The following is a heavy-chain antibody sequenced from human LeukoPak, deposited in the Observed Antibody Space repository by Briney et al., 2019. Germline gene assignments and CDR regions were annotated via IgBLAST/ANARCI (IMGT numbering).Heavy chain of an antibody. Sequence: GGFLRLSCAASGFTFNTYAMNWVRQAPGKGLEWVSVISASGDRTYYADSVKGRFTVSRDNSKNTLYLQMNSLRAGDTALYYCATDLPSPFTVFGVVLDWGQGTLVTVSS. V-gene: IGHV3-23*01. J-gene: IGHJ4*02. CDR3: ATDLPSPFTVFGVVLD. CDR1: GFTFNTYA. D-gene: IGHD3-3*01. CDR2: ISASGDRT.